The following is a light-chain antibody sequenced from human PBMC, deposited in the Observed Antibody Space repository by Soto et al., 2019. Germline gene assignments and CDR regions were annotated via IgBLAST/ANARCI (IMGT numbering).Light chain of an antibody. CDR2: AAS. CDR1: QGIYNF. Sequence: DIQMTQSPSSLSASVGDRVTITCRASQGIYNFLAWFRQKPGKVPTLLIYAASTLRSGVPSRFSGSGSGTNFTLTISSLQPEDVATYYCQKYNTAPLTFGGGTKVEIK. CDR3: QKYNTAPLT. V-gene: IGKV1-27*01. J-gene: IGKJ4*01.